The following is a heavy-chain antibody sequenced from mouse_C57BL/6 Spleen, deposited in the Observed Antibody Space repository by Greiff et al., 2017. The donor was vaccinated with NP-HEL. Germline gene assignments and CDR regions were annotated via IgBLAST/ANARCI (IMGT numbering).Heavy chain of an antibody. J-gene: IGHJ4*01. V-gene: IGHV1-80*01. CDR1: GYAFSSYW. Sequence: VQLQQSGAELVKPGASVKISCKASGYAFSSYWMNWVKQRPGKGLEWIGQIYPGDGDTNYNGKFKGKATLTADKSSSTAYMQLSSLTSEDSAVYFCARWDYDGYYAMDYWGQGTSVTVSS. D-gene: IGHD2-4*01. CDR3: ARWDYDGYYAMDY. CDR2: IYPGDGDT.